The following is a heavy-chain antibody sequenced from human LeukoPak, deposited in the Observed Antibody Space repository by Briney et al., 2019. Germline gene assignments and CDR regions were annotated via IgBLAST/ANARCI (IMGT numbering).Heavy chain of an antibody. J-gene: IGHJ5*02. D-gene: IGHD6-19*01. Sequence: SVKVSCKASGGTFSSYAISWVRQAPGQGLEWVGGIIPIFGTANYAQKFQGRVTITADESTSTAYMELSSLRSEDTAVYYCARTLGYSSGWYSEPSPSWFDPWGQGTVVTVSS. CDR1: GGTFSSYA. V-gene: IGHV1-69*13. CDR3: ARTLGYSSGWYSEPSPSWFDP. CDR2: IIPIFGTA.